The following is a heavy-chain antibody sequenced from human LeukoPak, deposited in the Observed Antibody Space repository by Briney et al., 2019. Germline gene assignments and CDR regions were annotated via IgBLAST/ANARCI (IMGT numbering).Heavy chain of an antibody. CDR2: IRYDGSNK. CDR3: AKAAYYDSSGYYYPFDY. J-gene: IGHJ4*02. Sequence: GGSLRLSCAASGFTFSSYGMHWVRQAPGKGLEWVAFIRYDGSNKYYADSVKGRFTISRDNSKNTLYLQMNSLRAEDTAVYYCAKAAYYDSSGYYYPFDYWGQGTLVTVSS. CDR1: GFTFSSYG. V-gene: IGHV3-30*02. D-gene: IGHD3-22*01.